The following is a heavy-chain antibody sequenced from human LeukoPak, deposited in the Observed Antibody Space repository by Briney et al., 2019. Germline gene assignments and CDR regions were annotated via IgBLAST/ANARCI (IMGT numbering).Heavy chain of an antibody. CDR2: INPNSGGT. CDR1: GYTFTGYY. CDR3: ARSQPPLRYFDWLLPETDY. D-gene: IGHD3-9*01. J-gene: IGHJ4*02. V-gene: IGHV1-2*02. Sequence: ASVKVSCKASGYTFTGYYMHWVRQAPGQGLEWMGWINPNSGGTNYAQKFQGRVTMTRDTSISTAYMELSRLRSDDTAVYYYARSQPPLRYFDWLLPETDYWGQGTLVTVSS.